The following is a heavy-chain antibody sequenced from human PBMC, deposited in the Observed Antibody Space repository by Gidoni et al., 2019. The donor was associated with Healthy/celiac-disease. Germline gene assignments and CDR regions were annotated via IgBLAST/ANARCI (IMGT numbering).Heavy chain of an antibody. D-gene: IGHD3-3*01. CDR1: GFTFSDHY. CDR3: ARVTAHYDFWSGYYTGGMDV. Sequence: EVQLVESGGGLVQPGGSMRLSCAASGFTFSDHYMDWARQAPGKGLEWVGRTRNKANSYTTEYAASVKGRFTITRDDSKNSLYLQMNSLKTEDTAVYYCARVTAHYDFWSGYYTGGMDVWGQGTTVTVSS. V-gene: IGHV3-72*01. CDR2: TRNKANSYTT. J-gene: IGHJ6*02.